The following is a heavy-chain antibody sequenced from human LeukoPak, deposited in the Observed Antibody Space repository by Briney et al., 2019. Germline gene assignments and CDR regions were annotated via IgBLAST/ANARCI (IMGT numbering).Heavy chain of an antibody. D-gene: IGHD6-13*01. CDR1: GFTFSSYG. V-gene: IGHV3-30*18. J-gene: IGHJ6*03. CDR3: AKDRTVAAAGTYYYYMDV. Sequence: GGSLRFSCAASGFTFSSYGMHWVRQAPGKGLEWVAVISYDGSNKYYADSVKGRFTISRDNSKNTLYLQMNSLRAEDTAVYYCAKDRTVAAAGTYYYYMDVWGKGTTVTVSS. CDR2: ISYDGSNK.